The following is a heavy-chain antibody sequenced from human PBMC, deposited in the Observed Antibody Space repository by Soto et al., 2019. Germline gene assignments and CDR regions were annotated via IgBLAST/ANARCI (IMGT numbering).Heavy chain of an antibody. J-gene: IGHJ4*02. V-gene: IGHV4-30-2*01. CDR1: GGSISSGGYS. CDR2: IYHSGST. CDR3: ARYGYDSSGYYFDY. D-gene: IGHD3-22*01. Sequence: QLQLQESGSGLVKPSQTLSLTCAVSGGSISSGGYSCSWIRQPPGKGLEWIGYIYHSGSTYYNPSLKIRVTLSVYRSKNQFALKLSAVTAADTAVYYCARYGYDSSGYYFDYWGQGTLVTVSS.